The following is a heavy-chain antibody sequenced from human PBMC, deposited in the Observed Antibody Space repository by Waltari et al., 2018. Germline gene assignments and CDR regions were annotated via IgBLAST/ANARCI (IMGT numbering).Heavy chain of an antibody. J-gene: IGHJ4*02. CDR1: GFTFSNAW. V-gene: IGHV3-15*01. CDR3: TGRIAAAPIDY. CDR2: IKSKTDGGTT. D-gene: IGHD6-13*01. Sequence: EVQLVESGGGLVKPGGSLRLSCAASGFTFSNAWIGWVRQAPGKGLEWVGRIKSKTDGGTTDYAAPVKGRFTISRDDSKNTLYLQMNSLKTEDTAVYYCTGRIAAAPIDYWGQGTLVTVSS.